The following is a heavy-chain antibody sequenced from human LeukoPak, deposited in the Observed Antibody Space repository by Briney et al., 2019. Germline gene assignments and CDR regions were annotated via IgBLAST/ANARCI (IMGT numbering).Heavy chain of an antibody. V-gene: IGHV3-23*01. Sequence: GGSLRLSCAASGFTFSNYAMSWVRQAPGKGLEWVSGISGSGDGTSYADSVKGRFTISRDNSKNTLYLQMNSLRAEDTAVYYCAKKRAPVVGSHYFDFWGRGTLVTVSS. J-gene: IGHJ4*02. CDR2: ISGSGDGT. CDR3: AKKRAPVVGSHYFDF. D-gene: IGHD6-19*01. CDR1: GFTFSNYA.